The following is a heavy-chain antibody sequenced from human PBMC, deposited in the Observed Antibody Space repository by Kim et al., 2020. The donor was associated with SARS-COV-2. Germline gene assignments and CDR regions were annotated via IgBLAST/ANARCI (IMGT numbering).Heavy chain of an antibody. Sequence: SVKVSCKASGGTFSSYAISWVRQAPGQGLEWMGGIIPIFGTANYAQKFQGRVTITADESTSTAYMELSSLRSEDTAVYYCARDAETRRAAAGINWFDPWGQGTLVTVSS. V-gene: IGHV1-69*13. J-gene: IGHJ5*02. D-gene: IGHD6-13*01. CDR2: IIPIFGTA. CDR3: ARDAETRRAAAGINWFDP. CDR1: GGTFSSYA.